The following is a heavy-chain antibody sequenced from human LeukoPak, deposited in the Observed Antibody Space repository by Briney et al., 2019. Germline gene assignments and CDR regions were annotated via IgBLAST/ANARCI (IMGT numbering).Heavy chain of an antibody. CDR3: ARDRVGATDYFDY. D-gene: IGHD1-26*01. V-gene: IGHV3-30-3*01. Sequence: GGSLRLSCAASGFTFSSYAMHWVRQAPGKGLEWVAVISYDGSNKYYADSVKGRFTISRDNSKNTLYLQMNSLRAEDTAVYYCARDRVGATDYFDYWGQGTLVTVSS. J-gene: IGHJ4*02. CDR1: GFTFSSYA. CDR2: ISYDGSNK.